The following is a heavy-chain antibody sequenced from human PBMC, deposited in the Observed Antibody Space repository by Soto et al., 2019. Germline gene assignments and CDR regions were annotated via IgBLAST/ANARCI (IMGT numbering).Heavy chain of an antibody. Sequence: ASVKVSCKASGYTFTGYYMHWVRQAPGQGLEWMGWINPNSGGTNYAQKFQGWVTMTRDTSISTAYMELSRLRSDDTAVYYCARHLIYSNYSCDPWGQGTLVTVSS. J-gene: IGHJ5*02. V-gene: IGHV1-2*04. D-gene: IGHD4-4*01. CDR3: ARHLIYSNYSCDP. CDR1: GYTFTGYY. CDR2: INPNSGGT.